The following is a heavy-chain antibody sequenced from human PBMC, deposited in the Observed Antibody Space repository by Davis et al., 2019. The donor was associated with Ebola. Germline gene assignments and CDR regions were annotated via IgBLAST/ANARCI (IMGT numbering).Heavy chain of an antibody. Sequence: VKVSCKASGYTFTSYYMHWVRQAPGQGLEWMGIINPSGGSTSYAQKFQGRVTMTRDTSTSTVYMELSSLRSEDTAVYYCARDGGGSYYAVLNFDYWGQGTLVTVSS. V-gene: IGHV1-46*01. D-gene: IGHD1-26*01. CDR1: GYTFTSYY. J-gene: IGHJ4*02. CDR2: INPSGGST. CDR3: ARDGGGSYYAVLNFDY.